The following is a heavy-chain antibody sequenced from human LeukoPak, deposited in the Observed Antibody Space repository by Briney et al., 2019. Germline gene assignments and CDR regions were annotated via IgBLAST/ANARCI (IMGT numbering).Heavy chain of an antibody. Sequence: PSETLSLPCTVSGGPITTYYWRCLRQPPGKGLEGFAFIYYGGSTNDNPTLKRRVAISLDTSKNQFSLWLTSVTAADTAVYYCARRVIYCGVASFLFDPWGLGTLVTVSS. V-gene: IGHV4-59*08. CDR1: GGPITTYY. CDR3: ARRVIYCGVASFLFDP. CDR2: IYYGGST. J-gene: IGHJ5*02. D-gene: IGHD2-21*01.